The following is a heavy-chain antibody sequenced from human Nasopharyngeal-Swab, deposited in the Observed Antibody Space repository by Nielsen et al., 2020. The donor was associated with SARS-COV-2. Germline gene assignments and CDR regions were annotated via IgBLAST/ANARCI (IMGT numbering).Heavy chain of an antibody. CDR3: ARDLRAGSLWRDLTRYYYYGMDV. V-gene: IGHV3-33*01. D-gene: IGHD2-21*01. CDR2: IWYDGSNK. CDR1: GFTFSSYG. J-gene: IGHJ6*02. Sequence: GGSLRLSCAASGFTFSSYGMHWVRQAPGKGLEWVAVIWYDGSNKYYADSVKGRFTISRDNSKNTLYLQMNSLRAEDTAVYYCARDLRAGSLWRDLTRYYYYGMDVWGQGTTVTVSS.